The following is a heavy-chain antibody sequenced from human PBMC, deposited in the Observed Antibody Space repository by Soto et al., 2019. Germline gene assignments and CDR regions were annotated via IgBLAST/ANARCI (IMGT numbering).Heavy chain of an antibody. D-gene: IGHD6-13*01. CDR1: GDSISDYC. J-gene: IGHJ4*02. V-gene: IGHV4-59*08. CDR3: ARHRISSPWSSFDY. Sequence: SSETLSLTCRVSGDSISDYCWTWIRQSPGKGLEWIVNIFYSGSTNYNPSLKSRVTISVDMSKNQLSLKLSSVAAADTAVYYCARHRISSPWSSFDYWGQGTLVTVSS. CDR2: IFYSGST.